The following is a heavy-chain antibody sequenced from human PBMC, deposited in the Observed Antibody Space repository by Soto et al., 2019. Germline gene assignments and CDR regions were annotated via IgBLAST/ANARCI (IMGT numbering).Heavy chain of an antibody. CDR3: VQTTGWPGFDF. D-gene: IGHD6-19*01. J-gene: IGHJ4*02. CDR1: GFTVSSKY. Sequence: EVQLVESGGGLIQPGGSLRLSCAASGFTVSSKYMTWVRQAPGKGLEWVSVIYGGVNTYYADSVKGLSTISRDNSKNTLYLQMNSLRAEDTAVYYCVQTTGWPGFDFWGQGTLVTVSS. V-gene: IGHV3-53*01. CDR2: IYGGVNT.